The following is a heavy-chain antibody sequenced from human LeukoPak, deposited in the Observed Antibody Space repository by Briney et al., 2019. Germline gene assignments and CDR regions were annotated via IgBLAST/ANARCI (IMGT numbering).Heavy chain of an antibody. J-gene: IGHJ3*02. CDR3: AKDKRLSGAFDI. CDR2: ISYDGSNK. Sequence: PGGSLRLSCAASGFTFSSYGMHWVRQAPGKGLEWVAVISYDGSNKYYADSVKGRFTISRDNSKNTLYLQMNSLRAEDTAVYYCAKDKRLSGAFDIWGQGTMVTVSS. V-gene: IGHV3-30*18. D-gene: IGHD1-1*01. CDR1: GFTFSSYG.